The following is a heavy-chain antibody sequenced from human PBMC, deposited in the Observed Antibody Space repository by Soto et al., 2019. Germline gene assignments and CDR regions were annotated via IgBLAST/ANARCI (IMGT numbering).Heavy chain of an antibody. Sequence: EVQLLESGGGLVQPGGSRRLSCAASGFTFSNYSMSWVGQAPGKGREWVSGMNSGGRSYYADSVKGRFTISRDTSKNMLYLQMNSLRADDTAVFYCAKALQYSSSRDYFYYGMDVWGQGTTVTVSS. J-gene: IGHJ6*02. V-gene: IGHV3-23*01. CDR1: GFTFSNYS. CDR2: MNSGGRS. CDR3: AKALQYSSSRDYFYYGMDV. D-gene: IGHD6-6*01.